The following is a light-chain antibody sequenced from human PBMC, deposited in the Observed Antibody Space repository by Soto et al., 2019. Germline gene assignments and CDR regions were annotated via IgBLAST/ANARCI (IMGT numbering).Light chain of an antibody. Sequence: QCLLSHPGSVCWSPGHLITISCTGTSSDVGGHNSVSWYRQDPGKAPKLMIYDVSNRPSGVSDRFSGSKSGNTASLTISGLQIEDDADYYCSSFTSSVTYVFGTGTKVTVL. CDR1: SSDVGGHNS. V-gene: IGLV2-14*01. CDR3: SSFTSSVTYV. J-gene: IGLJ1*01. CDR2: DVS.